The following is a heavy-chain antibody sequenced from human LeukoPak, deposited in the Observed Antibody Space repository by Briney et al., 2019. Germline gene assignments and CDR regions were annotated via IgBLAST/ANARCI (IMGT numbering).Heavy chain of an antibody. CDR2: INAGNGNT. CDR3: AILWFGEPDLSWVDSYYYYGMDV. D-gene: IGHD3-10*01. Sequence: ASVKVSCKASGYTFTSYAMHWVRQAPGQRLEWMGWINAGNGNTKYSQKFQGRVTITRDTSASTAYMELSSLRSEDTAVYYCAILWFGEPDLSWVDSYYYYGMDVWGQGTTVTVSS. V-gene: IGHV1-3*01. CDR1: GYTFTSYA. J-gene: IGHJ6*02.